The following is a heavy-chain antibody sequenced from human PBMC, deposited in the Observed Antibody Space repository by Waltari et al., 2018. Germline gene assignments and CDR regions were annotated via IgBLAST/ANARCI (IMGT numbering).Heavy chain of an antibody. D-gene: IGHD6-19*01. CDR1: GFTLTDYG. V-gene: IGHV3-23*03. J-gene: IGHJ6*03. CDR2: ISSAGRR. CDR3: AKLGGLYASGWPDSTNYMDV. Sequence: VQVWESGGDMVQPGGSLRLSCAASGFTLTDYGMTWVRQVPGKGLEWVAVISSAGRRNHADSLKGRFNISGDNSKNMVFLEMNNLRPEDTAVYYCAKLGGLYASGWPDSTNYMDVWGKGTTVTVS.